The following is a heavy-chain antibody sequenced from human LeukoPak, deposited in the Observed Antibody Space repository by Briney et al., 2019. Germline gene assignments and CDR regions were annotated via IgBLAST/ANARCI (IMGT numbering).Heavy chain of an antibody. D-gene: IGHD4-23*01. Sequence: SETLSLTCAVYGGSFSGYYWSWIRQPPGKGLEWIGEINHSGSTNYNPSLKSRVTISVDTSKNQFSLKLSSVTAADTAVYYCARGGGNRHVSGSIDYWGQGTLVTASS. V-gene: IGHV4-34*01. CDR2: INHSGST. CDR3: ARGGGNRHVSGSIDY. J-gene: IGHJ4*02. CDR1: GGSFSGYY.